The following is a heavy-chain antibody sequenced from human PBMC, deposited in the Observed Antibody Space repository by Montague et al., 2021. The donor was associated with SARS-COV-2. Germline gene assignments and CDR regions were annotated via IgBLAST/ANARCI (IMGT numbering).Heavy chain of an antibody. CDR2: IYYRGTT. J-gene: IGHJ5*02. Sequence: SETLSLTCTVSGGSIDSYYWSWLRQPPGKGLEWIGYIYYRGTTNYNPSLEGRVTMSVDTSKNQFSLNLSFVTAADTAMYYCARELQYNWFDPWGQGTLVTVSS. D-gene: IGHD2-21*02. CDR3: ARELQYNWFDP. V-gene: IGHV4-59*01. CDR1: GGSIDSYY.